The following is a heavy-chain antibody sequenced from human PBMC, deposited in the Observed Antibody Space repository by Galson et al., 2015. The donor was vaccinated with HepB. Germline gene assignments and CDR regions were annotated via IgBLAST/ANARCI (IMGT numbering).Heavy chain of an antibody. CDR3: ARDHYYDSSGYLNWFDP. CDR2: ISSSSSYI. V-gene: IGHV3-21*01. CDR1: GFTFSSYS. D-gene: IGHD3-22*01. Sequence: SLRLSCAASGFTFSSYSMNWVRQAPGKGLEWVSSISSSSSYIYYADSVKGRFTISRDNAKNSLYLQMNSLRAEDTAVYYCARDHYYDSSGYLNWFDPWGQGTLVTVSS. J-gene: IGHJ5*02.